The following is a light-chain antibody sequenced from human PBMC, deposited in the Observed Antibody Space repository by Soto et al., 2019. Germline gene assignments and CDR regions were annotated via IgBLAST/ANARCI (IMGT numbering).Light chain of an antibody. V-gene: IGLV2-14*03. CDR2: DVN. J-gene: IGLJ1*01. CDR1: ISDVGGYNY. CDR3: YSYTTSGTYV. Sequence: QSALTQPASVSGSPGQSITISCTGTISDVGGYNYVSWYQHHPGRVPKLMIFDVNNRPPGISSRFSGSKSGNTASLTISVLQAEDEADYYCYSYTTSGTYVFGTGTKVTVL.